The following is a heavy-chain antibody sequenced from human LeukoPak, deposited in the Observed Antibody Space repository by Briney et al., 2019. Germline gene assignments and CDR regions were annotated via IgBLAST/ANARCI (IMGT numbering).Heavy chain of an antibody. CDR1: GFTFSSYA. J-gene: IGHJ4*02. Sequence: GGSLRLSCAASGFTFSSYAMHWVRQAPGKGLEWVAVISYDGSNKYYADSVKGRFTISRDNSKNRLYLQMNSLRAEDTAVYYCARGHRGSYYDFWSGYYTPPPLDYWGQGTLVTVSS. CDR2: ISYDGSNK. V-gene: IGHV3-30*01. D-gene: IGHD3-3*01. CDR3: ARGHRGSYYDFWSGYYTPPPLDY.